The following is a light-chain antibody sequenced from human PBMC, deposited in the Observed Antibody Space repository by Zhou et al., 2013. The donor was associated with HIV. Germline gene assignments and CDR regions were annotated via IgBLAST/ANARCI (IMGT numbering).Light chain of an antibody. CDR2: GAS. V-gene: IGKV3-15*01. J-gene: IGKJ1*01. CDR1: QSVSSN. Sequence: EIVMTQSPATLSVSPGERATLSCRASQSVSSNLAWYQQKPGQAPRLLIYGASTRATGIPARFSGSGSGTEFTLTISSLQSEDFAVYYCQQYNNWQRTFGQGTKVEFK. CDR3: QQYNNWQRT.